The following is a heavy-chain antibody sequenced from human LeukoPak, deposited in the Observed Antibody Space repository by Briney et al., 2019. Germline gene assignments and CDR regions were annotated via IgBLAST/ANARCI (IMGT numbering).Heavy chain of an antibody. J-gene: IGHJ4*02. D-gene: IGHD2-15*01. Sequence: PAGSLRLSCAASGLTVSSNYMSWVRQAPGKGLEWVSVLYYGGSTYYTDSVKGRFTISSDNSKNTLYLQMNSLRAEDTAVYYCARDLPICSGGSCYTGPFDYWGQGTLVTLSS. V-gene: IGHV3-53*01. CDR1: GLTVSSNY. CDR2: LYYGGST. CDR3: ARDLPICSGGSCYTGPFDY.